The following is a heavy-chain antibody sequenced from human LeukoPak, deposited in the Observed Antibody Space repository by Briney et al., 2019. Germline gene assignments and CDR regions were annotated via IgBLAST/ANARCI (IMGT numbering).Heavy chain of an antibody. CDR3: ARGDSSGAPDY. CDR1: GFTFSDSF. Sequence: GGSLRLSCAASGFTFSDSFMNWIRQAPGKGLEWLSYISHSGSNLDYAESVRGRFTISRDNANHSLYLQINCLRAEDTAVYYCARGDSSGAPDYWGQGTLATVSS. CDR2: ISHSGSNL. D-gene: IGHD3-22*01. J-gene: IGHJ4*02. V-gene: IGHV3-11*01.